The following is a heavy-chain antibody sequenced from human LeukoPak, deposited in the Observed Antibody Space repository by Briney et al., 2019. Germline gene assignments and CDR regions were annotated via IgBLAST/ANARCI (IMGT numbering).Heavy chain of an antibody. D-gene: IGHD2-2*01. CDR3: ARQEDIVVVPAASPFDY. V-gene: IGHV4-39*01. CDR1: GGSISSSSYY. J-gene: IGHJ4*02. Sequence: SETLSLTCTVSGGSISSSSYYWGWIRQPPGKGLEWIGSIYYSGSTYYNPSLKSRVTISVDTSKNQFSLKLSSVTAADTAVYYCARQEDIVVVPAASPFDYWGQGTLVTVSS. CDR2: IYYSGST.